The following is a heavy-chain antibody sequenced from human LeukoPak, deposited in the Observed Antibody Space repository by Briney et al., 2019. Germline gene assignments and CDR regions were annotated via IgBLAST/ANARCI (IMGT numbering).Heavy chain of an antibody. V-gene: IGHV1-46*01. CDR2: INPSGGST. Sequence: ASVKDSCKASGYTFTSYYMHWVRQAPGQGLEWMGIINPSGGSTSYAQKFQGRVTMTRDTSTSTVYMELSSLRSEDTAVYYCASSSPRRHYDFWSGYDNWFDPWGQGTLVTVSS. D-gene: IGHD3-3*01. CDR3: ASSSPRRHYDFWSGYDNWFDP. CDR1: GYTFTSYY. J-gene: IGHJ5*02.